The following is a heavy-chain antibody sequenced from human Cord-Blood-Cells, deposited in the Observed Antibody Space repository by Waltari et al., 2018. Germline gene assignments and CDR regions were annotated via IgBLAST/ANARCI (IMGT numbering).Heavy chain of an antibody. J-gene: IGHJ3*02. V-gene: IGHV3-53*01. CDR1: GFTVSSNY. CDR2: IYSGGST. Sequence: EVQLVESGGGLIQPGGSLRLSCAASGFTVSSNYMSWVRQAPGKGLDWVSVIYSGGSTYYADSVKGRFTISRDNSKNTLYLQMNSLRAEDTAVYYCARGYSGYDYAFDIWGQGTMVTVSS. CDR3: ARGYSGYDYAFDI. D-gene: IGHD5-12*01.